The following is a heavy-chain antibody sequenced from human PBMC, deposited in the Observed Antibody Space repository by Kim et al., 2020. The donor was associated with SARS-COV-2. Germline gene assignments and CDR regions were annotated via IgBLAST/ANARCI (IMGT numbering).Heavy chain of an antibody. V-gene: IGHV5-10-1*01. J-gene: IGHJ3*01. CDR2: ISPSDSYT. Sequence: GESLKISCQGSGYTFPTYWIAWVRQMPGKGLEWMGRISPSDSYTTYSPSFQGHVTISADKSISTAYLQWGSLKASDTAKYYCASADGPESYARVWGQGTLVTVSS. D-gene: IGHD3-10*01. CDR3: ASADGPESYARV. CDR1: GYTFPTYW.